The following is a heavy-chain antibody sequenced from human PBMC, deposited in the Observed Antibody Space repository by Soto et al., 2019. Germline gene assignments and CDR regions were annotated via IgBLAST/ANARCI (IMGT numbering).Heavy chain of an antibody. CDR1: GYSFTSYG. D-gene: IGHD3-3*02. J-gene: IGHJ6*02. CDR2: IDPSDSYT. V-gene: IGHV5-10-1*01. CDR3: ERHFYPYGMDV. Sequence: PXASLKISCKGCGYSFTSYGISWVRQMPGKGLEWMGRIDPSDSYTNYSPSFQGHVTISADKSISTAYLQWSSLKASDTAMYYCERHFYPYGMDVWGQGTTVTGSS.